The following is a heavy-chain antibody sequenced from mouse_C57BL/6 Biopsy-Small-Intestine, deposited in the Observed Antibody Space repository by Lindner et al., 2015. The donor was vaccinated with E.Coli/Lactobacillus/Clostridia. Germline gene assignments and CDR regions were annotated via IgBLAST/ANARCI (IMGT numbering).Heavy chain of an antibody. Sequence: VQLQESGAELVRPGTSVKMSCKASGYTFTNYWIGWAKQRPGHGLEWIGDIYPGGGYTNYNEKFKGKATLTADKSSSTAYMQFSSLTSEDSAIYYCARMVLRSYYFDYWGQGTTLTVPS. D-gene: IGHD1-1*01. J-gene: IGHJ2*01. V-gene: IGHV1-63*01. CDR1: GYTFTNYW. CDR3: ARMVLRSYYFDY. CDR2: IYPGGGYT.